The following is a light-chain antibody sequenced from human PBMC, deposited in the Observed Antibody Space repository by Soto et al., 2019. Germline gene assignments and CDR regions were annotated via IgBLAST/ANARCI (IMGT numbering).Light chain of an antibody. CDR3: QQYNNWPQLT. CDR2: GAS. J-gene: IGKJ5*01. CDR1: QSVSSN. Sequence: EIVMTQSPATLSVSPGERATLSCRASQSVSSNLAWYQQKPGQAPRLLIYGASTRATGIPARFSGSGSGTEFTLTISRLQSEDFAVYYCQQYNNWPQLTFGQGTRLEIK. V-gene: IGKV3-15*01.